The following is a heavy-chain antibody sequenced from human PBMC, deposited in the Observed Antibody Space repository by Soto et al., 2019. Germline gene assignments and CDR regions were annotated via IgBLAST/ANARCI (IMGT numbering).Heavy chain of an antibody. Sequence: ASVKVSCKASGYTFTNDDINWVRQATGQGLEWMGWMNPNSGNTGYAQKFQGRVTMTRDTSMSTAYMELSSLTSEDTAVYYCARWAVRGVITPWGQGTTVTVSS. CDR3: ARWAVRGVITP. D-gene: IGHD3-10*01. CDR1: GYTFTNDD. CDR2: MNPNSGNT. V-gene: IGHV1-8*01. J-gene: IGHJ6*02.